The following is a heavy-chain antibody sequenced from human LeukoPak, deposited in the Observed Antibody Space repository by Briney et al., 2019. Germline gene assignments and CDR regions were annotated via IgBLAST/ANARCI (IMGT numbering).Heavy chain of an antibody. V-gene: IGHV3-23*01. J-gene: IGHJ4*02. CDR2: ISGSGGST. CDR3: AKDSGYYDILTGYFDY. Sequence: GGSLRLSCVVSGFTFSSYSMSWVRQAPGKGLEWVSAISGSGGSTYYADSVKGRFTISRDNSKNTLYLQMNSLRAEDTAVYYCAKDSGYYDILTGYFDYWGQGTLVTVSS. CDR1: GFTFSSYS. D-gene: IGHD3-9*01.